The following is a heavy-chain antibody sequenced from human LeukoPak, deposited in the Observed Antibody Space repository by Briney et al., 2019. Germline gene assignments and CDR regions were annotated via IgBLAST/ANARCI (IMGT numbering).Heavy chain of an antibody. CDR1: GYTFTSYG. Sequence: GASVKVSCKASGYTFTSYGISWVRQAPGRGLEWMGRISAYNGNTNYAQELQGRVTMTTDTSTSTAYMELRSLRSDDTAVYYCARGIEGSGWYEGGYWGQGTLVTVSS. D-gene: IGHD6-19*01. V-gene: IGHV1-18*01. CDR3: ARGIEGSGWYEGGY. CDR2: ISAYNGNT. J-gene: IGHJ4*02.